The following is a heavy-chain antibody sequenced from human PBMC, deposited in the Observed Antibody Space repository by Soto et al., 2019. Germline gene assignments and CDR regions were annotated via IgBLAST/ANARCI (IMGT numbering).Heavy chain of an antibody. D-gene: IGHD3-22*01. CDR2: MNPNSGNT. CDR1: GYTFTSYD. V-gene: IGHV1-8*01. Sequence: QVQLVQSGAEVKKPGASVKVSCKASGYTFTSYDINWVRQATGQGLEWMGWMNPNSGNTGYAQKFQGRVTMTRDTSINSTSIDMTNLIYEVTALYYCVIVVAGRSYQHIIIWGQRTLVTVSS. J-gene: IGHJ4*02. CDR3: VIVVAGRSYQHIII.